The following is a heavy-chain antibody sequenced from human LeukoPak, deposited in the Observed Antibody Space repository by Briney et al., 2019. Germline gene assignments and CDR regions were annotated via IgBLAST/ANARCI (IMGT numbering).Heavy chain of an antibody. D-gene: IGHD2-21*02. J-gene: IGHJ3*01. V-gene: IGHV7-4-1*02. CDR1: GYTFTSYT. Sequence: ASVKVSCKASGYTFTSYTMNWVRQAPGQGLEWMGWINPKTGKPMYAQSFTGRFVFSLDTSVSTAYLEISSLKAEDTAVYYCATVLLRHGFDLWGQGTMVTVSS. CDR3: ATVLLRHGFDL. CDR2: INPKTGKP.